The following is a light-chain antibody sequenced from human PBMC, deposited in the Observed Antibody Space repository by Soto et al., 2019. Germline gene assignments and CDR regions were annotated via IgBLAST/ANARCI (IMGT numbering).Light chain of an antibody. V-gene: IGLV1-51*01. CDR2: DNN. CDR1: SSNIGNNY. CDR3: GTWDSNLSAGGV. J-gene: IGLJ1*01. Sequence: QEVTISCSGSSSNIGNNYVSWCQQLPGTAPKLLIYDNNKRPSGIPDRFSGSKSGTSATLGITGLQTGDEADYYCGTWDSNLSAGGVFGTGTKVTVL.